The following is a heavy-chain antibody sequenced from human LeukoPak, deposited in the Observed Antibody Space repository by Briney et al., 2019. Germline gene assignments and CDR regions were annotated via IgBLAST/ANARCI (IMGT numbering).Heavy chain of an antibody. D-gene: IGHD3-22*01. CDR3: ARIYYDSSGYYFFYYYYYMDV. Sequence: PGGSLRLSCAASGFTVSSNYMSWVRQAPGKGLEWVSSISSSSSYIYYADSVKGRFTISRDNAKNSLYLQMNSLRAEDTAVYYCARIYYDSSGYYFFYYYYYMDVWGKGTTVTVSS. V-gene: IGHV3-21*01. CDR1: GFTVSSNY. CDR2: ISSSSSYI. J-gene: IGHJ6*03.